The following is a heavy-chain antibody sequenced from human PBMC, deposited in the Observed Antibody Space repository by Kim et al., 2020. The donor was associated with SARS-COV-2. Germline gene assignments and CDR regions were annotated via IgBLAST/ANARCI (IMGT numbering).Heavy chain of an antibody. CDR2: IDPNDGGT. J-gene: IGHJ4*02. Sequence: ASVKVSCKASGYTFFAYYIHWVRQAPGQGPEWMGRIDPNDGGTNYPQRFQGKITMTRDTSTSIVYMELSSLRSDDTAVYFCARDLIRTAHWELDYWGQGTLVTVSS. CDR1: GYTFFAYY. D-gene: IGHD2-8*02. V-gene: IGHV1-2*06. CDR3: ARDLIRTAHWELDY.